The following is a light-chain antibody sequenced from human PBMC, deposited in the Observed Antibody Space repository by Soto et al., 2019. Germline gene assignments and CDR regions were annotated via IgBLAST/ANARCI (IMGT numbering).Light chain of an antibody. CDR2: DAS. V-gene: IGKV3-11*01. CDR1: QSVSSY. CDR3: QQRSSWPHT. J-gene: IGKJ4*01. Sequence: EIVLTQSPATLSLSPGERATLSCRASQSVSSYLVWFQQKPGQTPRLLIYDASKRATGIPARFSGSGSGTDFTLTVSSLEPEDFAVYYCQQRSSWPHTFGGGTKVEIK.